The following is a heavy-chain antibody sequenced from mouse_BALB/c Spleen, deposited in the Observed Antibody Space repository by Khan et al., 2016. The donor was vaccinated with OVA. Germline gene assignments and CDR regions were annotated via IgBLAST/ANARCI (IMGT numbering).Heavy chain of an antibody. CDR2: ISSYGDYT. CDR3: ARSPYGNFAY. V-gene: IGHV5-9-3*01. CDR1: GFTFSTYA. J-gene: IGHJ3*01. D-gene: IGHD2-1*01. Sequence: EVELVESGGGLVKPGGSLKLSCAASGFTFSTYAMSLVRQTPEKRLEWVATISSYGDYTYYPDNVTGRFTISRDHAKQTLYLQMSSLRSEDTAMYYCARSPYGNFAYWGQGTLVTVSA.